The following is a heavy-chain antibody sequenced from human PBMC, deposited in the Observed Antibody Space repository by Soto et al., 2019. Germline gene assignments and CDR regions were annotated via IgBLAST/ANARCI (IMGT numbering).Heavy chain of an antibody. Sequence: PSETLSLTCAVSGGSISSGGYSWSWIRQPPGKGLEWIGYIYHSGSTYYNPSLKSRVTISVDKSKNQFSLQLSSVTAADTAVYYCARGRGLDYSSLIFEYWGRGTLVTVSS. D-gene: IGHD6-13*01. V-gene: IGHV4-30-2*01. J-gene: IGHJ4*02. CDR1: GGSISSGGYS. CDR2: IYHSGST. CDR3: ARGRGLDYSSLIFEY.